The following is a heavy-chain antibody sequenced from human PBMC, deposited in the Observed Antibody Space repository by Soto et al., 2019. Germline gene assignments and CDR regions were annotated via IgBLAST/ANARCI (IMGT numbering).Heavy chain of an antibody. Sequence: SETLSLTCTVSGGSISSGGYYWSWIRQHPGKGLEWIGNIYYTGSTHYDPSLKSRITISLDTSKNQISLKLNSVTAADTAVYYCASSPVTGIYYAMDVWGQGTTVTVSS. D-gene: IGHD6-19*01. J-gene: IGHJ6*02. CDR3: ASSPVTGIYYAMDV. CDR1: GGSISSGGYY. CDR2: IYYTGST. V-gene: IGHV4-31*03.